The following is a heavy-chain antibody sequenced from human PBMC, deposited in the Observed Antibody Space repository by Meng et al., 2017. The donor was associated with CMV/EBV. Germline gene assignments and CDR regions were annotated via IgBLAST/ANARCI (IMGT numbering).Heavy chain of an antibody. D-gene: IGHD6-13*01. J-gene: IGHJ6*02. CDR2: IYPGDSDT. Sequence: GESLKISCKGSGYSFTSYWIGWVRQMPGKGLEWMGIIYPGDSDTRYSPSFQGQVTISADKSISTAYLQWSSLKASDTAMYYYARPIAAAGNDYYGMDVWGQGTTVTVSS. CDR1: GYSFTSYW. V-gene: IGHV5-51*01. CDR3: ARPIAAAGNDYYGMDV.